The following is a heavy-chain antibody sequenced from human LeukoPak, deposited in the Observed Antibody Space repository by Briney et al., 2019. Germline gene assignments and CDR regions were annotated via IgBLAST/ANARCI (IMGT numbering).Heavy chain of an antibody. Sequence: GGSLRLSCAASGFTFSSYNMNWVRQAPGKGLEWVSSISSSSSYIYYADSVKGRFTISRDSAKNSLFLQMNSLRAEDTAVYYCARDRWHDYWGQGTLVTVSS. J-gene: IGHJ4*02. CDR2: ISSSSSYI. CDR3: ARDRWHDY. V-gene: IGHV3-21*01. D-gene: IGHD2-15*01. CDR1: GFTFSSYN.